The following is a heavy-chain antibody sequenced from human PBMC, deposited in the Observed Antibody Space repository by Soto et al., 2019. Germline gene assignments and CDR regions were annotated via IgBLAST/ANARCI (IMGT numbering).Heavy chain of an antibody. D-gene: IGHD3-3*01. Sequence: QVQLQESGPGLVKPSQTLSLTCTVSGGSIGSGGYYWSWIRQHPGKGLEWIGYIYYSGSTYYNPSLKSRVTISVDTSKNQFSLKLSSVTAADTAVYYCAREFDYDLGFDYWGQGTLVTVSS. CDR1: GGSIGSGGYY. CDR3: AREFDYDLGFDY. V-gene: IGHV4-31*03. CDR2: IYYSGST. J-gene: IGHJ4*02.